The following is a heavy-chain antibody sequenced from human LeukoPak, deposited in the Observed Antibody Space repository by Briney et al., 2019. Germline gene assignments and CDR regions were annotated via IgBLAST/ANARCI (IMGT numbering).Heavy chain of an antibody. D-gene: IGHD1-7*01. V-gene: IGHV1-18*01. J-gene: IGHJ4*02. Sequence: GASVKLSCKVSGYTFTNYGISWVRQPPGQGLEWMGWISAYNGDTNSAQKLQGRVNMTTDTSTSTGYMELRSLTSDDTAVYYCARGDNWSYAGFDYWGQGTLVTVSS. CDR1: GYTFTNYG. CDR3: ARGDNWSYAGFDY. CDR2: ISAYNGDT.